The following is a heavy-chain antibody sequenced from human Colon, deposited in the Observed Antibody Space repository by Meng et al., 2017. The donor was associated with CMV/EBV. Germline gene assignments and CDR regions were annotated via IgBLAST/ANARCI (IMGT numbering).Heavy chain of an antibody. J-gene: IGHJ6*02. CDR3: ASKSGDYFYGMDG. V-gene: IGHV1-8*01. CDR2: MNPKSGTT. Sequence: ASVKVSCKASAYIFTKYDINWVRQAPGQGLEWMGWMNPKSGTTGFAQRFQGRLTMTRNTSINTIYLEVSSLTSDDTAVYYCASKSGDYFYGMDGWGQGTTVTVSS. CDR1: AYIFTKYD.